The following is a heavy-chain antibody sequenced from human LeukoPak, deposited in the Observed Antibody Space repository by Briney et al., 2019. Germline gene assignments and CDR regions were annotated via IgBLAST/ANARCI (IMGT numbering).Heavy chain of an antibody. CDR3: ASSSWYGKFDY. V-gene: IGHV4-61*08. D-gene: IGHD6-13*01. J-gene: IGHJ4*02. Sequence: SETLSLTCAVSGGSISSGGYSWSWIRQPPGKGLEWIGYIYYSGSTNYNPSLKSRVTISVDTSKNQFSLKLSSVTAADTAVYYCASSSWYGKFDYWGQGTLVTVSS. CDR1: GGSISSGGYS. CDR2: IYYSGST.